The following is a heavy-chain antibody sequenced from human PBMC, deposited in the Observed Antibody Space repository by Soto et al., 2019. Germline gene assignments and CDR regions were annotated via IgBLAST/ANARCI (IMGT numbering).Heavy chain of an antibody. Sequence: GESLKISCQGFGYRFSNYWINWVRQVPGKGLEWMGRIDPAESYIHYSPAFQGHVTLSADKSITTAYLQWCSLKASATAIYYCASQRYSDSSGTEYFQHWGHETLVTVSS. CDR2: IDPAESYI. V-gene: IGHV5-10-1*01. CDR3: ASQRYSDSSGTEYFQH. CDR1: GYRFSNYW. D-gene: IGHD3-22*01. J-gene: IGHJ1*01.